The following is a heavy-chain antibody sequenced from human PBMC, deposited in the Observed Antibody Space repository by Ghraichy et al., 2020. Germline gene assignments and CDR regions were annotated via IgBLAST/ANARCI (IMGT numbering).Heavy chain of an antibody. CDR3: TKSGSYQPFDY. CDR1: GFTFSDHY. V-gene: IGHV3-72*01. D-gene: IGHD1-26*01. J-gene: IGHJ4*02. Sequence: GGSLRLSCAASGFTFSDHYMDWVRQAPGKGLEWVGRTRNKANSYTTEYAASVKGRFTISRDDSKNSLYLQMNSLKTEDTAVYYCTKSGSYQPFDYWGQGALVTVSS. CDR2: TRNKANSYTT.